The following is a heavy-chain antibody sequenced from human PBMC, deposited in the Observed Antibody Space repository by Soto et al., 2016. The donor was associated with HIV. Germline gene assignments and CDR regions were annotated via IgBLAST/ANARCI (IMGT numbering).Heavy chain of an antibody. D-gene: IGHD7-27*01. CDR2: IYSGGST. V-gene: IGHV3-53*02. J-gene: IGHJ2*01. CDR3: ARAWGSSYWYFDP. Sequence: EVQLVETGGGLIQPGGSLRLSCAASGFTVSSNYMSWVRQAPGKGLEWVSVIYSGGSTYYADSVKGRFTISRDNSKNTLYLQMNSLRAEDTAVYYCARAWGSSYWYFDPWGRGTLVTVSS. CDR1: GFTVSSNY.